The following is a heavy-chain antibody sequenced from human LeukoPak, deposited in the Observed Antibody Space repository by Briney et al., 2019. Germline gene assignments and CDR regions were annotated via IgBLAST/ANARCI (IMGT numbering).Heavy chain of an antibody. D-gene: IGHD3-3*01. J-gene: IGHJ4*02. Sequence: GGSLRLSCAAFGFTVSADYMSWVRQAPGKGLEWVSIIYSGGDTYYADSMKGRFTISRDNAKKSLYLQMNSLRAEDTAVYYCARVLAYYDFWSGYSDYWGQGTLVTVSS. CDR2: IYSGGDT. CDR3: ARVLAYYDFWSGYSDY. CDR1: GFTVSADY. V-gene: IGHV3-66*01.